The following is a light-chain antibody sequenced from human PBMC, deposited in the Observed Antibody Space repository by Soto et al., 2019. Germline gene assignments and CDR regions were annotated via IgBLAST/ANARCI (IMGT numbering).Light chain of an antibody. CDR1: SFNVGGNT. CDR3: ATWDDSLNGVV. J-gene: IGLJ2*01. Sequence: QSVLTQPPSASGTPGQRVTISCSGCSFNVGGNTVNWYQQVTGTAPKFLINSNNQRPSGVPDRFSGSKSGTSASLAISGLQSEDEADYYCATWDDSLNGVVFGGGTKLTVL. CDR2: SNN. V-gene: IGLV1-44*01.